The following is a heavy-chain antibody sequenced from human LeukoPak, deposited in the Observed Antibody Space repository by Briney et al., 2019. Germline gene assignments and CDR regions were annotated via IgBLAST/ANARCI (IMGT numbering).Heavy chain of an antibody. CDR3: ARDDYSNNNWFAP. D-gene: IGHD4-11*01. CDR2: TYTSGPT. J-gene: IGHJ5*02. CDR1: GGSISSGSYD. V-gene: IGHV4-61*02. Sequence: ASQSLSLTCTGSGGSISSGSYDLSWILQPAGKGLESIGRTYTSGPTNYHPSLKSRVTISVDTSKNQFSLKLSSVTAADTAVYYCARDDYSNNNWFAPWGQGTLVTVSS.